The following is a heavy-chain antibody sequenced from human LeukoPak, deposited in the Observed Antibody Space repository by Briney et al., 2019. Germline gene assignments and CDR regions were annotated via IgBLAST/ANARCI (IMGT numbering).Heavy chain of an antibody. CDR1: GYTFTSYG. J-gene: IGHJ5*02. D-gene: IGHD3-16*01. Sequence: APVKVSCKASGYTFTSYGISWVRQAPGQGLEWVGWINPKNGGSNYAQKFQGRVTMTRDRSISTAYMELSRLTSDDTAVYYCARASFWESPINWFAPWGQGTLVTVSS. CDR3: ARASFWESPINWFAP. CDR2: INPKNGGS. V-gene: IGHV1-2*02.